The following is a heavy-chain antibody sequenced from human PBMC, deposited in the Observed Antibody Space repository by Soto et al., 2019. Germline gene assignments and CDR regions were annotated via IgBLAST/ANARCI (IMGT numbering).Heavy chain of an antibody. CDR3: AREGYGGDYYYYSGMEG. Sequence: TSVTQSLTCPVSGGSISSYYWSWLRQPPGKGLEWIGYIYYSGSTNYTPSLKSRVTISVDMSKSQFSLKLSSVTAADTAVYYGAREGYGGDYYYYSGMEGWGQGTTVTVS. CDR2: IYYSGST. J-gene: IGHJ6*02. V-gene: IGHV4-59*01. D-gene: IGHD5-12*01. CDR1: GGSISSYY.